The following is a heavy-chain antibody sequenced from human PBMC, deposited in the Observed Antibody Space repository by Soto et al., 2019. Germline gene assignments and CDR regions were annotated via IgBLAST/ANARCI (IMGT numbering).Heavy chain of an antibody. J-gene: IGHJ5*02. Sequence: SETLSLTCTVSGGSISSSSYYWGWIRQPPGKGLEWIGSIYYSGSTYYNPSLKSRVTISVDTSKNQFSLKLSSVTAADTAVYYCARHNISAIGLNWFAPWGQGTLVTVSS. CDR1: GGSISSSSYY. CDR2: IYYSGST. V-gene: IGHV4-39*01. CDR3: ARHNISAIGLNWFAP. D-gene: IGHD2-2*02.